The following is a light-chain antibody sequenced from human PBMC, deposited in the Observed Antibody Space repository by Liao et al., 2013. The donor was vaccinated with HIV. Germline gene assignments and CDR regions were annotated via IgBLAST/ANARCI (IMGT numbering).Light chain of an antibody. CDR2: RDN. J-gene: IGLJ1*01. V-gene: IGLV3-25*03. Sequence: SFELTQPPSVSVSPGQTATITCSGHKLSDKFTSWYQQRPGQSPLLVMYRDNKRPSGIPERFSGSSSGTTVTLTISGVQAEDEADYYCQSADSSGTYYVFGTGTKVTVL. CDR3: QSADSSGTYYV. CDR1: KLSDKF.